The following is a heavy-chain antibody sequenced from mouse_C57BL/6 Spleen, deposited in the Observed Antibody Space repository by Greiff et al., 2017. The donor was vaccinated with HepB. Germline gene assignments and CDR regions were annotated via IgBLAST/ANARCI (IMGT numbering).Heavy chain of an antibody. D-gene: IGHD1-1*01. J-gene: IGHJ2*01. V-gene: IGHV3-6*01. CDR3: ARETVVAGFDY. CDR1: GYSITSGYY. Sequence: ESGPGLVKPSQSLSLTCSVTGYSITSGYYWNWIRQFPGNKLEWMGYISYDGSNNYNPSLKNRISITRDTSKNQFFLKLNSVTTEDTATYYCARETVVAGFDYWGQGTTLTVSS. CDR2: ISYDGSN.